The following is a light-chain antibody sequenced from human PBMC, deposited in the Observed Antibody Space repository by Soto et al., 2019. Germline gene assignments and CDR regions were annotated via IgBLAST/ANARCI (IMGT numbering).Light chain of an antibody. CDR2: ATP. V-gene: IGKV1-27*01. Sequence: IQVAKSAFSLSASVCDTFTLTCWASEGIGHFLAWYQQRPGTVPKLLIYATPRLQPGVPSRFSGSGSGTDFPLTTNTLQPEDVAVYYCKPYNNMPLTFGGGTK. J-gene: IGKJ4*01. CDR3: KPYNNMPLT. CDR1: EGIGHF.